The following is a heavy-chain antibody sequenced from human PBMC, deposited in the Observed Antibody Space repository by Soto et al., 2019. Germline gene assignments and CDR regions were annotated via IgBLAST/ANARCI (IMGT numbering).Heavy chain of an antibody. CDR1: GGSISSSSYY. V-gene: IGHV4-39*07. Sequence: ETLSLTCTVSGGSISSSSYYWGWLRQPPGKGLEWIGWFYYSGSTYYNPCLKRRVTISVDTSKNQFSLKLSSVTAADTAVYYCAREGSTGWYEDYWGQGTLVTVSS. D-gene: IGHD6-19*01. CDR3: AREGSTGWYEDY. CDR2: FYYSGST. J-gene: IGHJ4*02.